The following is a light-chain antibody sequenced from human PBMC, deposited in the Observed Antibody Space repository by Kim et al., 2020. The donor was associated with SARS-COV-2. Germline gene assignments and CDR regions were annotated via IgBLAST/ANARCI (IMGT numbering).Light chain of an antibody. V-gene: IGKV1-39*01. CDR3: QQRYSYFSEYT. Sequence: IQMTQSPSSLSASVGDRVTITCRASQSISNYLNWYQQRPGKAPKVLIYAASILQSGVPSRFSGSGSGTDFTLTISSLQPEDFATYYCQQRYSYFSEYTFGQGTKLEIK. CDR1: QSISNY. J-gene: IGKJ2*01. CDR2: AAS.